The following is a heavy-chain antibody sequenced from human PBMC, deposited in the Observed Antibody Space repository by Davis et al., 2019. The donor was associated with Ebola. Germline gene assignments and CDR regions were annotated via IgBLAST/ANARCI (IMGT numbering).Heavy chain of an antibody. Sequence: GGSLRLSCAASGFTFSSYAMHWVRQAPGKGLEWVAVISYDGSNKYYADSVKGRFTISRDNSKNTLYLQMNSLRAEDTAVYYCARDGVGAMVLYYFDYWGQGTLVTVSS. CDR3: ARDGVGAMVLYYFDY. CDR2: ISYDGSNK. V-gene: IGHV3-30-3*01. J-gene: IGHJ4*02. CDR1: GFTFSSYA. D-gene: IGHD3-10*01.